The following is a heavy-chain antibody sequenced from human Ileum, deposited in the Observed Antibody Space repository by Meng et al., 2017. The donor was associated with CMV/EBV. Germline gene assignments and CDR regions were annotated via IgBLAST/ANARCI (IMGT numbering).Heavy chain of an antibody. J-gene: IGHJ4*02. CDR2: IRYDGNKK. CDR3: ARERGGSYDY. Sequence: GESLTISCAASGLTFSNHGMHWVRQAPGKGLDWVAYIRYDGNKKQYADSVKDRFIISRDNFKDTLYLQMNSLRAEDTAVYYCARERGGSYDYWGQGTLVTVSS. V-gene: IGHV3-30*02. D-gene: IGHD1-26*01. CDR1: GLTFSNHG.